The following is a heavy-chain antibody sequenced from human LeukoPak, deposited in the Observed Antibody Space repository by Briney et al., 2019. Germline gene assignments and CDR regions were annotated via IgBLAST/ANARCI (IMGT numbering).Heavy chain of an antibody. J-gene: IGHJ2*01. CDR1: GFTFDDYA. V-gene: IGHV3-9*01. CDR3: AKDMSSSWRHWYFDL. Sequence: GGSLRLSCAASGFTFDDYAMHWVRQAPGKGLEWVSGISWNSGSIGYADSVKGRFTISRDNAKNSLYLQMNSLRAEDTALYYCAKDMSSSWRHWYFDLWGRGTLVTVSS. D-gene: IGHD6-13*01. CDR2: ISWNSGSI.